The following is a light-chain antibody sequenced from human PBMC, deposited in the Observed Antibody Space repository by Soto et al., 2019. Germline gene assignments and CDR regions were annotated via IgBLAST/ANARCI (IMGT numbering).Light chain of an antibody. CDR3: QQYNTYPWK. CDR2: AAS. J-gene: IGKJ1*01. V-gene: IGKV1-39*01. Sequence: DIQITLPPSSLSATSRDRFTITFRASQSISSYLNWYQQKPGKAPKLLIYAASSLQSGVPSRFSGSGSGTDFTLTISRLHPDDFATYYCQQYNTYPWKCGQGTKVDI. CDR1: QSISSY.